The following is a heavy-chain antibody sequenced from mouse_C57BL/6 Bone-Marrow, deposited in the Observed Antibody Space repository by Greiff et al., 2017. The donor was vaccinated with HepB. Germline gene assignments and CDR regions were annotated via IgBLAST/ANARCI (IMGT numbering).Heavy chain of an antibody. CDR3: AIYDYDVGY. J-gene: IGHJ2*01. CDR1: GYTFTDYY. Sequence: VQLKESGPVLVKPGASVKMSCKASGYTFTDYYMNWVKQSHGKSLEWIGVINPYNGGTSYNQKFKGKATLTVDKSSSTAYMELNSLTSEDSAVYYCAIYDYDVGYWGQGTTLTVSS. CDR2: INPYNGGT. D-gene: IGHD2-4*01. V-gene: IGHV1-19*01.